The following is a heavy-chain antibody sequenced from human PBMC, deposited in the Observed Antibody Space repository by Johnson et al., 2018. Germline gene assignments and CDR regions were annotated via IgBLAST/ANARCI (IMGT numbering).Heavy chain of an antibody. V-gene: IGHV4-39*01. CDR1: GDSISSSSYY. Sequence: QVQLQESGPGLVKPSETLSLTCIVSGDSISSSSYYWGWIRQPPGKGLEWFGCIYYSGSTYYNPSLKSRVSISLDTSEAQFSLKMSAVTAAETARYYCGRFGSDYGGYIQNWGQGTLGTVSS. J-gene: IGHJ1*01. CDR3: GRFGSDYGGYIQN. CDR2: IYYSGST. D-gene: IGHD4/OR15-4a*01.